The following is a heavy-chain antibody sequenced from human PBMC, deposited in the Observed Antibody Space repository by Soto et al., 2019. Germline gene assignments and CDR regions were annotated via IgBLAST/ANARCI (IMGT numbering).Heavy chain of an antibody. J-gene: IGHJ4*02. CDR2: LDPEEGER. CDR1: RHTLTGLP. V-gene: IGHV1-24*01. CDR3: AAGLTTFDY. D-gene: IGHD4-4*01. Sequence: ASVKESCKVSRHTLTGLPMHWVRQAPGKGLDWMGSLDPEEGERIFAQRFQGRVTMTEDRSTDTAYMELSSLKSEDTAVYFCAAGLTTFDYWGQGTLVTVSS.